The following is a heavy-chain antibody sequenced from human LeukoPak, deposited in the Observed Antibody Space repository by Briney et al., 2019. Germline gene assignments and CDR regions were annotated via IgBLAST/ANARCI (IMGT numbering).Heavy chain of an antibody. D-gene: IGHD6-19*01. J-gene: IGHJ3*01. CDR3: ASASIAVAGTDAFDL. Sequence: SQTLSLTCAISGDSVSSNSAAWNWIRQSPSRGLEWLGRTYYRSRWSNDYAVSVKSRITITPDTSKNQFSLHLKSVTPEDTALYYCASASIAVAGTDAFDLWGQGTMVTVSS. CDR2: TYYRSRWSN. CDR1: GDSVSSNSAA. V-gene: IGHV6-1*01.